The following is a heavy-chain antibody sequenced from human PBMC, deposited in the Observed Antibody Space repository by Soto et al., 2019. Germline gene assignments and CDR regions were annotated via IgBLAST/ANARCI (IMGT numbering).Heavy chain of an antibody. J-gene: IGHJ6*03. CDR1: GGSISSGGYY. Sequence: PSETLSLTCTVSGGSISSGGYYWSWIRQHPGKGLEWIGYIYYSGSTYYNPSLKSRVTISVDTSKNQFSLKLSSVTAADTAVYYCASSPPIVVVPAAMAPVYYYYMDVWGKGTTVTVSS. D-gene: IGHD2-2*01. CDR2: IYYSGST. CDR3: ASSPPIVVVPAAMAPVYYYYMDV. V-gene: IGHV4-31*03.